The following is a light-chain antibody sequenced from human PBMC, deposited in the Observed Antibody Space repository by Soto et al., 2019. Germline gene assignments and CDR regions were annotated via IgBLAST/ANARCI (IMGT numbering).Light chain of an antibody. CDR1: QSLLYNNTYNY. CDR2: FGS. CDR3: MQALQSLT. Sequence: DVVMTQSPVPLPVTPGEPASISCRSSQSLLYNNTYNYLDWYVQKPGQSPQLLIYFGSNRAPGVPDRFSGSRSGTDFTLKINRVEAEDVGTYYCMQALQSLTFGQGTRLEIK. J-gene: IGKJ5*01. V-gene: IGKV2-28*01.